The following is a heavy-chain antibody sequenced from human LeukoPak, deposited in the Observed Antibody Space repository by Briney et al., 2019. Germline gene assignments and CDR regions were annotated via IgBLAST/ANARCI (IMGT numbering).Heavy chain of an antibody. CDR2: VYSGGRT. J-gene: IGHJ4*02. CDR3: AREASYSDSLGYYQPCDY. CDR1: GFNVGDNY. Sequence: SGGSLRLSCAASGFNVGDNYVIWVRQAPGKGLEWVSVVYSGGRTNYADYVKGRFTMSRDNSKNTLYLQMNSLRAEDTAVYYWAREASYSDSLGYYQPCDYWGQGTLVTVSS. D-gene: IGHD3-22*01. V-gene: IGHV3-66*01.